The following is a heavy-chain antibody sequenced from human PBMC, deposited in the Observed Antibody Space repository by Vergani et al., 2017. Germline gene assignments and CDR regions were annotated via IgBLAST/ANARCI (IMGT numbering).Heavy chain of an antibody. D-gene: IGHD3-22*01. Sequence: EVQLLESGGGLVQPGGSLRLPCAASGFTFSTYAMTWVRQAPGKGLEWVSTISSAGGTTYYADSVKGRFTISRDNSKNTLSLQMNSLTAEDTAIYYCAEPQGTSAYYYDGFDYWGQGILVTVSS. CDR1: GFTFSTYA. CDR2: ISSAGGTT. V-gene: IGHV3-23*01. CDR3: AEPQGTSAYYYDGFDY. J-gene: IGHJ4*02.